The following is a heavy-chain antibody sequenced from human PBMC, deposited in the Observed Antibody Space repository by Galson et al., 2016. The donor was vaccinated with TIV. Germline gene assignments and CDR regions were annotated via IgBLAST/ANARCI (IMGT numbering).Heavy chain of an antibody. CDR2: INPHSGGT. D-gene: IGHD2-2*01. Sequence: SVKVSCKASGYTFTHYFVHWVRQAPGQGLEWMGRINPHSGGTDYAPKFQGRVTMTRDTSISIAYMDLSGLKSDDTVVYYCARERGPEYCDSTSCYGYYGFDVWGQGTTVTVSS. V-gene: IGHV1-2*05. CDR3: ARERGPEYCDSTSCYGYYGFDV. CDR1: GYTFTHYF. J-gene: IGHJ6*02.